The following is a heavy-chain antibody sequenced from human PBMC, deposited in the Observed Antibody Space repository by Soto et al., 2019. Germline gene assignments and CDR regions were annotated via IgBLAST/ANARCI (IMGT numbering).Heavy chain of an antibody. D-gene: IGHD2-2*01. J-gene: IGHJ6*02. CDR1: GGSISSSNW. CDR3: AGAYCSSTSCPSRGMDV. CDR2: IYHSGST. Sequence: SETLSLTCAVSGGSISSSNWWSWVRQPPGKGLEWIGEIYHSGSTNYNPSLKSRVTISVDKSKNQFSLKLSSVTAADTAVYYCAGAYCSSTSCPSRGMDVWGQGTKVTVSS. V-gene: IGHV4-4*02.